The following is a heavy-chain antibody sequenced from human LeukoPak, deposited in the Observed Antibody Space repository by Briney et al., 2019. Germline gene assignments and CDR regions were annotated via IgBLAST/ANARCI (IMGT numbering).Heavy chain of an antibody. J-gene: IGHJ4*02. D-gene: IGHD6-19*01. Sequence: GASLRLTCAASGVTFSSYAMSWVRQAPGKGLDWVSSISGSGGSPYYADSVKGRFTISRDNSNNTLYLEMNSLRADDTAVYYCAKDRVALAGIGLDYWGQGTLVTVSS. CDR2: ISGSGGSP. CDR3: AKDRVALAGIGLDY. CDR1: GVTFSSYA. V-gene: IGHV3-23*01.